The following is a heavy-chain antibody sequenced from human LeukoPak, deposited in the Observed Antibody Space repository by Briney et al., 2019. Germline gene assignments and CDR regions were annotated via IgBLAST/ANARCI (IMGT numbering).Heavy chain of an antibody. CDR1: GGIFSSYA. CDR3: ARDLGDYVGSDYYMDV. J-gene: IGHJ6*03. CDR2: IIPNFDTT. V-gene: IGHV1-69*06. D-gene: IGHD4-17*01. Sequence: SVKVSCKASGGIFSSYAISWVRQAPGQGLEWMGRIIPNFDTTSYAQKFQGIVTITADKSANTAYMELSSLTSEDTAVYYCARDLGDYVGSDYYMDVWGKGTTVSVSS.